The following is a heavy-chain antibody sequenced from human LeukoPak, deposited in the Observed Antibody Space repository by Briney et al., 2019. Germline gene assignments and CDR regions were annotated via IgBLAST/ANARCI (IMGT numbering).Heavy chain of an antibody. V-gene: IGHV1-18*01. Sequence: ASVKVSCKASGYILTSYGISWVRQAPGQGLEWMGWISGYNGNINYAQKLRGRVTMTTDTSTSTAYMELRSLRSDDTAVYYCARAGLDHCSGGSCYFGWFDPWGQGTLVTVSS. D-gene: IGHD2-15*01. CDR2: ISGYNGNI. J-gene: IGHJ5*02. CDR1: GYILTSYG. CDR3: ARAGLDHCSGGSCYFGWFDP.